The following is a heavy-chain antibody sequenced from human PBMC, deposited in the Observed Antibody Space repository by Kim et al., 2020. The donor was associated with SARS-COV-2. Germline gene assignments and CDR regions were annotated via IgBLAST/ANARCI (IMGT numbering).Heavy chain of an antibody. D-gene: IGHD6-19*01. CDR3: ARARIAVAGTDY. Sequence: NYHPSLRSRVTISVDTSKNQFSLKLSSVTAADTAVYYCARARIAVAGTDYWGQGTLVTVSS. J-gene: IGHJ4*02. V-gene: IGHV4-34*01.